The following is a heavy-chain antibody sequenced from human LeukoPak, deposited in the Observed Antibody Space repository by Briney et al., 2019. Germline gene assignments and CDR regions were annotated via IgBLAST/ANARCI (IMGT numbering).Heavy chain of an antibody. D-gene: IGHD4-17*01. CDR3: ARYIRYGDSNY. Sequence: GGSLRLSCADSGFSFSRYWMTRVRQAPGKGLEWVANIKEDGSEKNHVDSLKDRYTISRDNAKNSVFLQMNSLRAEDTAIYYCARYIRYGDSNYCGQGTLVTVSS. V-gene: IGHV3-7*05. CDR2: IKEDGSEK. CDR1: GFSFSRYW. J-gene: IGHJ4*02.